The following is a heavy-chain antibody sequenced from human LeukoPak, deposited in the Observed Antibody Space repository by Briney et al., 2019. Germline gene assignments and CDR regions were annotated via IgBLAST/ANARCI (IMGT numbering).Heavy chain of an antibody. Sequence: ASMKVSCKASGYTFTGYYMHWVRQAPGQGLEWMGWINPNSGGTNYARKFQGRVNMTRDTSISTAYMELSRLRSDDTAVYYCARARITMVRGVIPPNWFDPWGQGTLVTVSS. CDR3: ARARITMVRGVIPPNWFDP. V-gene: IGHV1-2*02. D-gene: IGHD3-10*01. J-gene: IGHJ5*02. CDR1: GYTFTGYY. CDR2: INPNSGGT.